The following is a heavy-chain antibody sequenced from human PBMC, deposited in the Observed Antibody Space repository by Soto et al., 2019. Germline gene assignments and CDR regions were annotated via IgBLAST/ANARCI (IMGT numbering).Heavy chain of an antibody. Sequence: PSETLSLTCAVYGGSFSGYYWSWIRQAPGKGLEWIGEINHSGSTNYNPSLKSRVTISVDTSKNQFSLKLSSVTTADTAVYYCARAYFWSGSLDYWGQGTLVTVSS. CDR3: ARAYFWSGSLDY. J-gene: IGHJ4*02. CDR2: INHSGST. V-gene: IGHV4-34*01. CDR1: GGSFSGYY. D-gene: IGHD3-3*01.